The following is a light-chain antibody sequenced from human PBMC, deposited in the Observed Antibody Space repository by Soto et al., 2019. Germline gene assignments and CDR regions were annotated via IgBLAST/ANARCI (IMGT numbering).Light chain of an antibody. Sequence: DIQMTQSPSSLSASVEDRVIITCRASQSISSYLNWYQQKPGKAPKLLIYAASSLQSGVPSRFSGSGSGTDFTLTISSLQPEDFATYYCQQHYSTPRWTFGQGTKVDI. V-gene: IGKV1-39*01. CDR3: QQHYSTPRWT. CDR1: QSISSY. CDR2: AAS. J-gene: IGKJ1*01.